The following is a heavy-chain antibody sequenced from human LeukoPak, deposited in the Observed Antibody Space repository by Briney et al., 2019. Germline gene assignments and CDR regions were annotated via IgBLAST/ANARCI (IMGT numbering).Heavy chain of an antibody. CDR3: AREGEVTTYPMGYFDY. D-gene: IGHD4-11*01. J-gene: IGHJ4*02. CDR1: GFTFDDYA. Sequence: PGRSLRLSCVASGFTFDDYAMHWVRQAPGKGLEWVSGISWNSGSMGYADSVKGRFTISRDNSKNTLYLQMNSLRAEDTAVYYCAREGEVTTYPMGYFDYWGQGTLVTVSS. V-gene: IGHV3-9*01. CDR2: ISWNSGSM.